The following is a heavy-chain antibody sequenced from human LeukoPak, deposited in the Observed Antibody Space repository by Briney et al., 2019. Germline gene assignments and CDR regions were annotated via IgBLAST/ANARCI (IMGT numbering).Heavy chain of an antibody. Sequence: ASVKVSCKGSGYTLTELSKHWVRQAPGKGLEWMGGFDPEDGETIHAQKFQGRVTMTEDTSTDTAYMELSSLRSEDTAVYYCATGSPVTTNNWFDPWGQGTLVTVSS. CDR2: FDPEDGET. CDR1: GYTLTELS. CDR3: ATGSPVTTNNWFDP. J-gene: IGHJ5*02. V-gene: IGHV1-24*01. D-gene: IGHD4-11*01.